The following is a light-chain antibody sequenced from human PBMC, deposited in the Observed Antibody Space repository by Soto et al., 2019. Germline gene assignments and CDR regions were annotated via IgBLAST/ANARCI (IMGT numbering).Light chain of an antibody. CDR3: QHHSNWLRT. V-gene: IGKV3D-20*02. J-gene: IGKJ4*01. CDR2: AAS. Sequence: DIVLTQSPGILSLSPGERATLSCRASQSVSSTYLAWYQQKPGQAPRLLIYAASSRATGIPDRFSGSGSGTDFTLTISSLEPEDFAVYYCQHHSNWLRTFGGGTKVEIE. CDR1: QSVSSTY.